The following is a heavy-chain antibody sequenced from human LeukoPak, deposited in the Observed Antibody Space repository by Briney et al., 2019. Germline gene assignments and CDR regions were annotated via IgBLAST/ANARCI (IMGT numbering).Heavy chain of an antibody. V-gene: IGHV4-34*01. J-gene: IGHJ4*02. CDR2: ISHRGST. CDR3: ASTSAMVYFDY. CDR1: GGSFSGYH. Sequence: SETLSLTCAVYGGSFSGYHWSWIRQPPGKGLEWIGEISHRGSTNYNPSLKSRVTISVDTSKNQFSLKLSSVTAADTAVYYCASTSAMVYFDYWAREPWSPSPQ. D-gene: IGHD5-18*01.